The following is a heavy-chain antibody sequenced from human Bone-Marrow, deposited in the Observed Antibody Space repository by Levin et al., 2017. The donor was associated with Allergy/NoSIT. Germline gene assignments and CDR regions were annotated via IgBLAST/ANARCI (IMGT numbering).Heavy chain of an antibody. CDR2: IYSGERT. J-gene: IGHJ5*02. V-gene: IGHV3-66*01. Sequence: GASVKVSCAASGFIVNDHYMTWVRQAPGKGLECVSVIYSGERTFYSDSVKGRFTIPRDNSNNTLYLQMNSLRVEDTAIYYCARGPRIGNARGWFDPWGQGILVTVSS. CDR1: GFIVNDHY. CDR3: ARGPRIGNARGWFDP. D-gene: IGHD1-14*01.